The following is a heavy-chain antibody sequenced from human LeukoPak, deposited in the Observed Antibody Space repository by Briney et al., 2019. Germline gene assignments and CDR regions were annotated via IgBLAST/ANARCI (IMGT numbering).Heavy chain of an antibody. J-gene: IGHJ4*02. Sequence: SVKVSCKASGYTFTSYDINWVRQAPGQGLEWMGGIIPIFGTANYAQKFQGRVTITADESTSTAYMELSSLRSEDTAVYYCARGDGYNFHDYWGQGTLVTVSS. D-gene: IGHD5-24*01. CDR2: IIPIFGTA. CDR3: ARGDGYNFHDY. CDR1: GYTFTSYD. V-gene: IGHV1-69*13.